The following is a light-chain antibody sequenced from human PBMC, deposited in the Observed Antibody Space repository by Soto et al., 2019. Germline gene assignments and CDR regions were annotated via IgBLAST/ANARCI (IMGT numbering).Light chain of an antibody. Sequence: IVLTQSPGTLSLSPGDSATLSCKASQSLSSSYIVWYQQKPGQSPRLLIYGASSRAAGIPDRFSGSGSGTDFTLTINRLEPEDFAMYYCQQYGNSRTFGQGTKVEIK. CDR2: GAS. CDR3: QQYGNSRT. CDR1: QSLSSSY. V-gene: IGKV3-20*01. J-gene: IGKJ1*01.